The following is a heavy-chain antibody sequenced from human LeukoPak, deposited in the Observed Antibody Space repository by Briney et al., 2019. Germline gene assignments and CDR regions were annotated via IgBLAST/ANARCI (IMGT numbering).Heavy chain of an antibody. CDR2: MNPNSGNT. V-gene: IGHV1-8*02. J-gene: IGHJ4*02. CDR1: GYTFTGYY. Sequence: ASVKVSCKASGYTFTGYYMHWVRQATGQGLEWMGWMNPNSGNTGYAQKFQGRVTMTRNTSISTAYMELSSLRSEDTAVYYCARGQRMHGSGSYYFGYWGQGTLVTVSS. CDR3: ARGQRMHGSGSYYFGY. D-gene: IGHD3-10*01.